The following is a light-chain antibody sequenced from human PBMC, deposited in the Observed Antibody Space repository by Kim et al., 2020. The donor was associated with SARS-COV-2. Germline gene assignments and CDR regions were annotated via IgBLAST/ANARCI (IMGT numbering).Light chain of an antibody. CDR3: QQSYSTPPVT. J-gene: IGKJ4*01. Sequence: VGDRLIITCQARQSIISYLNWYQQKPGKAPKLLIYAASSLQSGVPSRFSGSGSGTDFTLTISSLQPGDFATYYCQQSYSTPPVTFGGGTKVEIK. CDR1: QSIISY. CDR2: AAS. V-gene: IGKV1-39*01.